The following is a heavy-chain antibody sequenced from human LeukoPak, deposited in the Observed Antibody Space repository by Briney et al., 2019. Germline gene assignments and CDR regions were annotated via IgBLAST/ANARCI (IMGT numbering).Heavy chain of an antibody. D-gene: IGHD3-22*01. Sequence: ASVNVSCKASVYTFTGYYMHWVRQAPGQELEWMGWINPNSGGTNYAQKFQGRVTMTRDTSISTAYMELSRLRSDDTAVYYCARNFYFDSSGYYHYWGQGTLVTVSS. CDR2: INPNSGGT. J-gene: IGHJ4*02. V-gene: IGHV1-2*02. CDR3: ARNFYFDSSGYYHY. CDR1: VYTFTGYY.